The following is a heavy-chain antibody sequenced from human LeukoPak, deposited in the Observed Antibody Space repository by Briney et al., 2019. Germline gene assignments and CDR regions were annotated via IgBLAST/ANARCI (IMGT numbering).Heavy chain of an antibody. Sequence: GGSLRLSCAASGVTFSTFGVNWVRQAPGKGLEWVSFISSSASTIFYADSVKGRFTISRDNARNSLYLQMNSLRFEDTAIYYCARVGASYGALDYWGQGALVTVSS. CDR3: ARVGASYGALDY. CDR1: GVTFSTFG. J-gene: IGHJ4*02. V-gene: IGHV3-48*03. D-gene: IGHD1-26*01. CDR2: ISSSASTI.